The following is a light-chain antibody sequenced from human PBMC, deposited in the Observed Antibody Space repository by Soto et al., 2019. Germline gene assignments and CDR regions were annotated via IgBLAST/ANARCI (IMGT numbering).Light chain of an antibody. V-gene: IGKV1-5*01. CDR2: DAS. J-gene: IGKJ4*01. CDR3: QQYNSYPLT. CDR1: QSISNW. Sequence: DIQMTQSPSTLSASVGGRVTITCRASQSISNWLAWYQQKPGKAPKVLSYDASSLESGVPSRFSGSASGTEFTLPINSLQPDDFATYYCQQYNSYPLTFGGGTKVEIK.